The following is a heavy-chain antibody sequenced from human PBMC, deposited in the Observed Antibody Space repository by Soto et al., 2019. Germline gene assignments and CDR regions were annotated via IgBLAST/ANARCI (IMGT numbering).Heavy chain of an antibody. J-gene: IGHJ4*02. Sequence: ASVKVSCKASGYTFTSYGISWVRQAPGQGLEWMGWISAYNGNTNYAQKLQGRVTMTTDTSTSTAYMELRSLRSDDTAVYYCARVYYDILTGYYHSPFDYWGQGTLVTVPQ. CDR2: ISAYNGNT. V-gene: IGHV1-18*01. CDR3: ARVYYDILTGYYHSPFDY. CDR1: GYTFTSYG. D-gene: IGHD3-9*01.